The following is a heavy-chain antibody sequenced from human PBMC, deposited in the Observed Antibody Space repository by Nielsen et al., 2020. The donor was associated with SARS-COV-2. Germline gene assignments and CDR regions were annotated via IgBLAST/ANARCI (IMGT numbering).Heavy chain of an antibody. CDR2: ITSSSSNI. Sequence: GESLKISCAASGFSFSRYSMVWVRQAPGKGLEWVSSITSSSSNIHYADSMKGRFTISRDNAKNSLFLQMNSLRPEDTAVYYCGMTTDFYYYGMDVWGQGTAVTVSS. CDR3: GMTTDFYYYGMDV. D-gene: IGHD1-1*01. J-gene: IGHJ6*02. V-gene: IGHV3-21*01. CDR1: GFSFSRYS.